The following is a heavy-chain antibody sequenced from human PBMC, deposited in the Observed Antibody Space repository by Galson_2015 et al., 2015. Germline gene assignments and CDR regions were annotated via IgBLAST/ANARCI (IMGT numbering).Heavy chain of an antibody. CDR2: IYPGDSDT. J-gene: IGHJ4*02. CDR3: ARHTSYYDSSGYWVLDY. CDR1: GYSFTSYW. V-gene: IGHV5-51*01. D-gene: IGHD3-22*01. Sequence: QSGAEVKKPGESLKISCKGSGYSFTSYWIGWVRQMPGKGLEWMGIIYPGDSDTRYGSSFQGQVTISADKSISTAYLQWSSLKASDTAMYYCARHTSYYDSSGYWVLDYWGQGTLVTVSS.